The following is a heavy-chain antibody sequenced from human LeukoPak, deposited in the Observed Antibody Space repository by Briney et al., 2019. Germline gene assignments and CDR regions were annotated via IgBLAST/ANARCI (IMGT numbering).Heavy chain of an antibody. J-gene: IGHJ6*03. CDR3: ARAKYDFWSGYYYYYYMDV. CDR2: INPNSGGT. D-gene: IGHD3-3*01. CDR1: GYTFTGYY. V-gene: IGHV1-2*02. Sequence: GASVTVSCKASGYTFTGYYMHWVRQAPGQGLEWMGWINPNSGGTNYAQKFQGRVTMTRDTSISTAYMDLSRLRSDDTAVYYCARAKYDFWSGYYYYYYMDVWGKGTTVTVSS.